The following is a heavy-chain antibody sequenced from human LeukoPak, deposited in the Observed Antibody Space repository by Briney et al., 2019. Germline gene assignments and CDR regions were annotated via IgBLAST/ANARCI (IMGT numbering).Heavy chain of an antibody. V-gene: IGHV1-2*02. CDR3: ARDLVVVPAAPLYYYYLAV. CDR1: GYTFTVYY. D-gene: IGHD2-2*01. J-gene: IGHJ6*03. Sequence: ASVKVSCKASGYTFTVYYMHWVRQAPGQGLEWMGWINPNSGGTNYAQKFQGRVTMTRDTSISTAYMELSRLRSDDTAVYHCARDLVVVPAAPLYYYYLAVWGKGTTVTVSS. CDR2: INPNSGGT.